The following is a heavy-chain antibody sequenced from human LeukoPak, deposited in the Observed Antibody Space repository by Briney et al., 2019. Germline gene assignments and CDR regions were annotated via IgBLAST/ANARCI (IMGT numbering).Heavy chain of an antibody. D-gene: IGHD4-17*01. V-gene: IGHV3-30*04. CDR3: AREGVQTTVDAFDI. Sequence: GGSLRLSCAASGFTLKIYPMHWVRQAPGKGLEWLSVISHDGSDKNNADSVQGRFIISRDNFKNTVYLQLNSLRPEDTAMYYCAREGVQTTVDAFDIWGLGTMVIVSS. J-gene: IGHJ3*02. CDR1: GFTLKIYP. CDR2: ISHDGSDK.